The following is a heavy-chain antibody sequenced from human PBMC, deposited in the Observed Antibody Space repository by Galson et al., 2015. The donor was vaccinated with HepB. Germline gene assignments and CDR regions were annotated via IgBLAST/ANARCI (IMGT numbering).Heavy chain of an antibody. V-gene: IGHV1-46*01. CDR3: ARRSELLRWYFDL. CDR2: INPSGGST. Sequence: SVKVSCKASGYTLTSYYMHWVRQAPGQGLEWMGIINPSGGSTSYAQKFQGRVTMTRDTSTSTVYMELSSLRSEDTAVYYCARRSELLRWYFDLWGRGTLVTVSS. J-gene: IGHJ2*01. D-gene: IGHD1-26*01. CDR1: GYTLTSYY.